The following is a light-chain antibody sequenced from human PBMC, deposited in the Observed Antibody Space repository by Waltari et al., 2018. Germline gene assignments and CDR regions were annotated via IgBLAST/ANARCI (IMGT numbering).Light chain of an antibody. Sequence: EIVLTQSPGTASLSPGERVTLSCRASQTVGSSSLAWYQQKPGQAPRLVIYRASRRATGFPDRFSGSGSGTEFSLTISRLGPEDFAVYYCQQHVTLPATFGQGTKVEIK. CDR1: QTVGSSS. CDR3: QQHVTLPAT. J-gene: IGKJ1*01. V-gene: IGKV3-20*01. CDR2: RAS.